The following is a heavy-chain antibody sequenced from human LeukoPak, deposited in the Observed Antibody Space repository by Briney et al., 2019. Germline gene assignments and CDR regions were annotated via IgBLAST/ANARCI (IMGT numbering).Heavy chain of an antibody. Sequence: SSETLSLTCTVSGGSISNNNYYWDWIRQPPGKGLEWIGSIYHSGSTYYNPSLKSRVTISVDTSKNQFSLKLSSVTAADTAVYYCARQIGDGYNWMYAFDIWGQGTMVTVSS. CDR3: ARQIGDGYNWMYAFDI. CDR2: IYHSGST. V-gene: IGHV4-39*01. CDR1: GGSISNNNYY. D-gene: IGHD5-24*01. J-gene: IGHJ3*02.